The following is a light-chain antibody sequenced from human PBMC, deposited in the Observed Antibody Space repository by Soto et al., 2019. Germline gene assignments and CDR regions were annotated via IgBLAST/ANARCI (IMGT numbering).Light chain of an antibody. V-gene: IGKV3-20*01. CDR2: ATS. CDR1: QSVSSSY. Sequence: IVLTQSPGNLSFAPGARDTLSCRASQSVSSSYLAWYQQKPVPPPRLLIYATSSRATGTPDRFSGSGSGTDFTPTISRLDPEDFAVYYCQQYGRSGTFGQGTKVDIK. CDR3: QQYGRSGT. J-gene: IGKJ1*01.